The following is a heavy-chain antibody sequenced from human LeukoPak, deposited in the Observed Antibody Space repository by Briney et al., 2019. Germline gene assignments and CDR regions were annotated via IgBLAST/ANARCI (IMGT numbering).Heavy chain of an antibody. J-gene: IGHJ3*01. D-gene: IGHD3-10*01. Sequence: PGGSLRLSCAASGFTFSNAWMYWVRQAPGKGLEWVGRIKSKISGGTTDYAAPVKGRFTISRDDSKNTLYLQMNSLKTGDTAVYYCTTDAPYYYGSGTKTDAFDLWGQGTMVTVSS. CDR2: IKSKISGGTT. CDR3: TTDAPYYYGSGTKTDAFDL. V-gene: IGHV3-15*01. CDR1: GFTFSNAW.